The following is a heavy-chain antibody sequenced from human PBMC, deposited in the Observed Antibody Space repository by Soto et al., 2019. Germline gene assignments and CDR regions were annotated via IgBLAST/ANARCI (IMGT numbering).Heavy chain of an antibody. V-gene: IGHV4-30-2*01. CDR3: AGGSGGYFTHIEY. CDR1: GDSISSGFSS. CDR2: LYHTGET. Sequence: SETLSLTCAVAGDSISSGFSSWSWIRQTPGKGLEWIGYLYHTGETYYNPSLKSRVTISGDRSKNQFSLRLNSVTAADTAVYYCAGGSGGYFTHIEYWGRGAPVNVSS. J-gene: IGHJ4*01. D-gene: IGHD3-22*01.